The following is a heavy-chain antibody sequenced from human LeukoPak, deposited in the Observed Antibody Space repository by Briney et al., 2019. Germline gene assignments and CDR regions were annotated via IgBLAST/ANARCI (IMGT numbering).Heavy chain of an antibody. J-gene: IGHJ6*03. D-gene: IGHD3-10*01. Sequence: SETLSLTCTVSGGSISSSSYYWGWIRQPPGKGLEWIGSIYYSGSTYYNPSLKSRVTISVDTSKNQFSLKLSSVTAADTAVYYCAGPRAGYSGAYYMDVWGKGTMVTVSS. V-gene: IGHV4-39*01. CDR3: AGPRAGYSGAYYMDV. CDR1: GGSISSSSYY. CDR2: IYYSGST.